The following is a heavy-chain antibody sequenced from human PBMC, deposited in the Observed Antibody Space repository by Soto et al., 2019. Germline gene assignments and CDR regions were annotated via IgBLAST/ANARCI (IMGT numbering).Heavy chain of an antibody. V-gene: IGHV1-18*01. CDR1: GYTFTSYG. Sequence: ASVKVSCKASGYTFTSYGISWVRQAPGQGLEWMGWISAYNGNTNYAQKLRGRVTMTTDTSTSTAYMELRSLRSDDTAVYYCARLGYCSGGSCYPLQYFQHWGQGTLVTVS. CDR3: ARLGYCSGGSCYPLQYFQH. J-gene: IGHJ1*01. D-gene: IGHD2-15*01. CDR2: ISAYNGNT.